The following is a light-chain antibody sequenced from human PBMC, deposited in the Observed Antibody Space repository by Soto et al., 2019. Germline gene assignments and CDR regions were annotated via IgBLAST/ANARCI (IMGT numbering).Light chain of an antibody. CDR1: QSLTNPY. V-gene: IGKV3D-20*02. Sequence: ENVLTQSPGTLSLSPGDRATLFCRARQSLTNPYIAWYQQKPGQAPRLLIYDISSRATGVPDRFSGSGSGTDFTLTISGLQSEDFATYYCQQYNNWPVTFGGGTKVDIK. J-gene: IGKJ4*01. CDR3: QQYNNWPVT. CDR2: DIS.